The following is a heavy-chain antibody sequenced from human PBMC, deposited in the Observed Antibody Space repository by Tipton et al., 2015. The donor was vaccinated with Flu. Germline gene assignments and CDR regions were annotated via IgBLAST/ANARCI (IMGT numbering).Heavy chain of an antibody. CDR2: IYPSGST. CDR3: ARRDYSNYVSEPKNWFDS. Sequence: TLSLTCTVSGGSVSSAGYYWTWIRQPPGKGLEYIGQIYPSGSTNNNPSLKSRVTISVDTSKNQFSLKLTSVTAADTAVYYCARRDYSNYVSEPKNWFDSWGQGTLVTVSS. D-gene: IGHD4-11*01. V-gene: IGHV4-61*08. J-gene: IGHJ5*01. CDR1: GGSVSSAGYY.